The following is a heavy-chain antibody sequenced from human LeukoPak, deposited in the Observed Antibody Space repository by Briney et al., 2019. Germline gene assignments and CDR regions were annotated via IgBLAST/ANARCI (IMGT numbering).Heavy chain of an antibody. Sequence: ASVKVSCKASGYTFTGYYMHWVRQAPGQGLEWMGWINPNSGGTNYAQKFQGRVTMTRDTSISTAYMELSRLRPDDTAVYYCARGRYYDILTGYYPLDYWGQGTLVTVSS. CDR2: INPNSGGT. CDR1: GYTFTGYY. V-gene: IGHV1-2*02. J-gene: IGHJ4*02. CDR3: ARGRYYDILTGYYPLDY. D-gene: IGHD3-9*01.